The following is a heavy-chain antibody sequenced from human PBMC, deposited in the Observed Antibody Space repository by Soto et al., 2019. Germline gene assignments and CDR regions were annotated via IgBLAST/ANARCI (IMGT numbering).Heavy chain of an antibody. Sequence: GESLKISCKGSGHSFTSYWIGWVRQMPGKGLEWMGIIYPGDSDTRYSPSFQGQVTISADKSISTAYLQWSSLKASDTAMYYCARPKYYYDSSGAPGAFDIWGQGTMVTVSS. CDR1: GHSFTSYW. V-gene: IGHV5-51*01. D-gene: IGHD3-22*01. CDR2: IYPGDSDT. J-gene: IGHJ3*02. CDR3: ARPKYYYDSSGAPGAFDI.